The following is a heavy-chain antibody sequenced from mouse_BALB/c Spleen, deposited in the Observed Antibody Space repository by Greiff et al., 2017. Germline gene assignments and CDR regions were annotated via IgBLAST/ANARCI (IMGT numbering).Heavy chain of an antibody. Sequence: VKLMESGAELVRPGVSVKISCKGSGYTFTDYAMHWVKQSHAKSLEWIGVISTYYGDASYNQKFKGKATMTVDKSSSTAYMELARLTSEDSAIYYCARGLGGNPYAMDYWGQGTSVTVSS. J-gene: IGHJ4*01. CDR3: ARGLGGNPYAMDY. V-gene: IGHV1S137*01. D-gene: IGHD2-1*01. CDR2: ISTYYGDA. CDR1: GYTFTDYA.